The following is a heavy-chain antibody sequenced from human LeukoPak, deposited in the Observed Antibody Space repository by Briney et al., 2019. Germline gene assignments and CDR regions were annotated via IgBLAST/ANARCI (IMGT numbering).Heavy chain of an antibody. CDR1: GGSISSSSYY. D-gene: IGHD1-26*01. CDR2: ITGSGDFT. CDR3: AKKYSGSHPFDN. V-gene: IGHV3-23*01. Sequence: ETLSLTCTVSGGSISSSSYYWGWIRQPPGKGLEWVSGITGSGDFTEYADSVKGRFTISRDNSKNTLYLQMDSLEAEDTAVYNCAKKYSGSHPFDNWGQGTLVTVSS. J-gene: IGHJ4*02.